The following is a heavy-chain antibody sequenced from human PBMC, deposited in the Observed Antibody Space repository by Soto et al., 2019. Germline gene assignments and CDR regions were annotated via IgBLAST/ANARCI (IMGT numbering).Heavy chain of an antibody. CDR3: ARDWGGGKGLDP. J-gene: IGHJ5*02. CDR1: GYTLTSYY. D-gene: IGHD2-21*01. Sequence: SVKVTCKASGYTLTSYYMRWVRQATGQGLEWMGILNPSGGSTSYAQKFQGRVTMPRNTSSSTVYMELRSLRSEDTAVYYCARDWGGGKGLDPWGQATLVTVSS. CDR2: LNPSGGST. V-gene: IGHV1-46*01.